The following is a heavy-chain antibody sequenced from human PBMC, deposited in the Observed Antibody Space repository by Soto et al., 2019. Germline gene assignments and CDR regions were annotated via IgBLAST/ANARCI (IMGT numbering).Heavy chain of an antibody. V-gene: IGHV3-21*01. D-gene: IGHD2-15*01. CDR1: GFTFSSYS. J-gene: IGHJ4*02. CDR2: ISSSSSYI. CDR3: ARDQVGYCSGGSCYFFDY. Sequence: EVQLVESGGGLVKPGGSLRLSCAASGFTFSSYSMNWVRQAPGKGLEWVSSISSSSSYIYYADSVKGRFTISRDNAKNSLYLQMNSLRAEDTAVYYCARDQVGYCSGGSCYFFDYWGQGTLVTVSS.